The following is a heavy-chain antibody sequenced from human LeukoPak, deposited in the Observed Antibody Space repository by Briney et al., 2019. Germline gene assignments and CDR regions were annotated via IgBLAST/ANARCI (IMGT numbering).Heavy chain of an antibody. J-gene: IGHJ4*02. V-gene: IGHV3-21*01. D-gene: IGHD3-3*01. Sequence: GGSLTLSCAASGFTFSSYSMNWVRQAPGKGLEWVSSISSSSSYIYYADSVKGRFTISRDNAKNSLYLQMNSLRAEDTAVYYCARESSGFNDYWGQGTLVTVSS. CDR3: ARESSGFNDY. CDR2: ISSSSSYI. CDR1: GFTFSSYS.